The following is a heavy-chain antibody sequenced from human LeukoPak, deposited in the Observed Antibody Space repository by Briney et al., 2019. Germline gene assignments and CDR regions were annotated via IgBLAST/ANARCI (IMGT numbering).Heavy chain of an antibody. CDR2: INHSGST. V-gene: IGHV4-34*01. Sequence: SETLSLTCAVYGGSFSGYYWSWIRQPPGKGLEWIGEINHSGSTNYNPSLKSRVTISVGTSKNQFSLKLSSVTAADPAVYYCARRYFGYYYYGVDDWGQGTTVSVPS. J-gene: IGHJ6*02. CDR3: ARRYFGYYYYGVDD. D-gene: IGHD3-9*01. CDR1: GGSFSGYY.